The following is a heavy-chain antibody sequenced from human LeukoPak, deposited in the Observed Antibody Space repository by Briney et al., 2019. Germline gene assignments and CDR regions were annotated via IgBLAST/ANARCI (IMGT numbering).Heavy chain of an antibody. CDR3: AREVSGIAVAGPSYFDY. V-gene: IGHV4-61*02. Sequence: SQTLSLTCTVSGGSISSGSYYWSWIRQPAGKGLEWIGRIYTSGSTNYNPSLKSRVTISVDTSKNQFSLKLSSVTAADTAVYYCAREVSGIAVAGPSYFDYWGQGTLVTVSS. CDR2: IYTSGST. D-gene: IGHD6-19*01. J-gene: IGHJ4*02. CDR1: GGSISSGSYY.